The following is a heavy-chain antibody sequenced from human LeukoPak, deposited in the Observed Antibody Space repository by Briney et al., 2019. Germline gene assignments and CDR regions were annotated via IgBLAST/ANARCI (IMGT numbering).Heavy chain of an antibody. J-gene: IGHJ5*02. V-gene: IGHV3-9*01. Sequence: PGGSLRLSCAASGFTFDDYAMHWVRQAPGKGLEWVSGISWNSGSIGYADSVKGRFTISRDNAKNSLYLQMNSLRAEDTAVYYCAKDRGANWFDPWGQGTLVTVSS. D-gene: IGHD3-10*01. CDR3: AKDRGANWFDP. CDR1: GFTFDDYA. CDR2: ISWNSGSI.